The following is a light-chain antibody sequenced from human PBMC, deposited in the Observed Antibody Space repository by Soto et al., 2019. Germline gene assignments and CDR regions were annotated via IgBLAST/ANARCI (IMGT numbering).Light chain of an antibody. V-gene: IGKV3-20*01. CDR2: GAS. Sequence: EIVLTQSPGTLSLSQGETATLSCRASESVASNYLAWYQQKPGQAPRLLMYGASSRATGIPDRFSGSGSGTDFTLSTTRLQPEDCAVYYCQQYGSSPWTSGQGTKVEIK. CDR3: QQYGSSPWT. J-gene: IGKJ1*01. CDR1: ESVASNY.